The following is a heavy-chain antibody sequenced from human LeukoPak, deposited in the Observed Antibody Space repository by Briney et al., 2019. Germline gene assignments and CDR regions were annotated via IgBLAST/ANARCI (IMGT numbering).Heavy chain of an antibody. D-gene: IGHD1-14*01. V-gene: IGHV4-38-2*02. CDR2: IYHSGST. Sequence: SETLSLTCTVSGYSISSGYYWGWIRQPPGKGLEWIGSIYHSGSTYYNPSLKSRVTISVDTSKNQFSLKLSSVTAADTAVYYCARESGKRAQIDYWGQGTLVTVSS. J-gene: IGHJ4*02. CDR1: GYSISSGYY. CDR3: ARESGKRAQIDY.